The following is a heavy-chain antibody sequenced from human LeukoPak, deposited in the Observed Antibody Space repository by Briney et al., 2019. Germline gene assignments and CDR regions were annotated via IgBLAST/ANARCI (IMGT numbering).Heavy chain of an antibody. CDR2: ISPYNDNT. J-gene: IGHJ3*02. Sequence: ASVKVSCKASGYTFTSYGISWVRQAPGQGLEWMGWISPYNDNTNYARKLQGRVTMTTDTSTSIAYMELRSLRSDDTAVYYCARTQTLTLGYCSSTSCHDAFDIWGQGTMVTVSS. CDR3: ARTQTLTLGYCSSTSCHDAFDI. D-gene: IGHD2-2*01. CDR1: GYTFTSYG. V-gene: IGHV1-18*01.